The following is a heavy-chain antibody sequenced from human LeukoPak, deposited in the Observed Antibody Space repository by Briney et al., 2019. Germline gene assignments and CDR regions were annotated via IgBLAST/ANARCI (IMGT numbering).Heavy chain of an antibody. CDR2: IIPILGIA. V-gene: IGHV1-69*04. Sequence: SVKDSCKASGGTFSSYAISWVRQAPGQGLEWLGRIIPILGIANYAQKFQGRVTISTDEPTSTAYMELSSLRSEDTAVYYCATGATWHYYYYMDVLGKGTTVTVSS. CDR3: ATGATWHYYYYMDV. D-gene: IGHD1-26*01. J-gene: IGHJ6*03. CDR1: GGTFSSYA.